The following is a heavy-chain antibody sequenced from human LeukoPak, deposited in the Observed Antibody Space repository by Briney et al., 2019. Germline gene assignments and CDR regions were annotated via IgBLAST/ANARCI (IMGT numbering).Heavy chain of an antibody. D-gene: IGHD5-24*01. CDR3: AREMATITYAFDI. Sequence: GGSLRLSCVVSGFTFSNYALSWVSQAPGKGLEWVSAINETGGTRNYVDSVKGRFTISRDTSKNTLYLQMSSLRAEDTALYYCAREMATITYAFDIWGQGTMVTVSS. J-gene: IGHJ3*02. CDR2: INETGGTR. CDR1: GFTFSNYA. V-gene: IGHV3-23*01.